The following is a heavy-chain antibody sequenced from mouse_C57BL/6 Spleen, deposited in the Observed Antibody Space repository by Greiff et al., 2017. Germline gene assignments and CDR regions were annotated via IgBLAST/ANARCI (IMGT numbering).Heavy chain of an antibody. D-gene: IGHD2-4*01. CDR3: AIYDYDAYDLDY. CDR2: INPSSGYT. Sequence: QVQLQQSGAELAKPGASVKLSCKASGYTFTSYWMHWVKQRPGQGLEWIGYINPSSGYTKYNQKFKDKATLTADKSSSTVYMQLSSLTYEDSAVYYCAIYDYDAYDLDYWGQGTTLTVSS. J-gene: IGHJ2*01. V-gene: IGHV1-7*01. CDR1: GYTFTSYW.